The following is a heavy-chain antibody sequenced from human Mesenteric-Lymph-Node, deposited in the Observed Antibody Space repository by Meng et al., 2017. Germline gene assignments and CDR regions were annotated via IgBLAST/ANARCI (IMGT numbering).Heavy chain of an antibody. CDR3: ARDTLYYDILTGYSPTNWFDP. Sequence: QVQLVQSGADVKKPGASVKVSCKASGYTFTSYGISWVRQAPGQGLEWMGWISAYNGNTNYAQKLQGRVTMTTDTSTSTAYMELRSLRSDDTAVYYCARDTLYYDILTGYSPTNWFDPWGQGTLVTVSS. D-gene: IGHD3-9*01. J-gene: IGHJ5*02. CDR2: ISAYNGNT. V-gene: IGHV1-18*01. CDR1: GYTFTSYG.